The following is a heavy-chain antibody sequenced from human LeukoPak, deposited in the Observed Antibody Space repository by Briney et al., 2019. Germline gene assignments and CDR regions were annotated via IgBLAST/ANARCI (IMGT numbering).Heavy chain of an antibody. D-gene: IGHD6-13*01. Sequence: ASVKLSCKASGYTFTSYDINWVRRATGQGLWWMGWMNPNSGNTGYAQKFQGRVTMTRNTSISTAYMELSSLRSEDTAVYYCSRARGYRFDPWGQGTLVTVSS. CDR3: SRARGYRFDP. CDR1: GYTFTSYD. J-gene: IGHJ5*02. V-gene: IGHV1-8*01. CDR2: MNPNSGNT.